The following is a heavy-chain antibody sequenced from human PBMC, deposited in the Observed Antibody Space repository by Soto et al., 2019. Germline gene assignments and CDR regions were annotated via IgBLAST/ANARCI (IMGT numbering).Heavy chain of an antibody. D-gene: IGHD6-13*01. CDR3: ARGGNAAATDAFDI. V-gene: IGHV4-61*01. CDR1: GGSVSSGSYY. CDR2: IYYSGST. Sequence: SETLSLTCTVSGGSVSSGSYYWSWIRQPPGKGLEWIGYIYYSGSTNYNPSLKGRVTISVDTSKNRFSLKLSSVTAADTAVYYCARGGNAAATDAFDIWGQGTMVTVSS. J-gene: IGHJ3*02.